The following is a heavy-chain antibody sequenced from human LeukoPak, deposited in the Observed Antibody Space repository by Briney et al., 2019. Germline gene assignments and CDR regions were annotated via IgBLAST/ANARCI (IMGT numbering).Heavy chain of an antibody. CDR2: MNPNSGNT. D-gene: IGHD3-22*01. CDR1: GYTFTSYD. CDR3: ARLAHYYDSSGYYYNYYYYYMDV. Sequence: ASVKVSCKASGYTFTSYDINWVRQATGQGLEWMGWMNPNSGNTGYAQKFQGRVTMTRNTSISTAYMELSSLRSEDTAVYYCARLAHYYDSSGYYYNYYYYYMDVWGKGTTVTISS. V-gene: IGHV1-8*01. J-gene: IGHJ6*03.